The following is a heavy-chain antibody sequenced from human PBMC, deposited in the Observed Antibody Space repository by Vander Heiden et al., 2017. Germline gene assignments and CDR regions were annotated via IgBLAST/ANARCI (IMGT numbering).Heavy chain of an antibody. Sequence: QVQLVQSGAEVKKPGSSVKVSCKASGGTFSSYAISWVRQAPGQGLEWMGGIIPIFGTANYAQKVQGRVTITADEATSTAYMELSRLRSEETAVYYCTRDLGPGRYSNYWVYWGQGTMVTVSS. CDR3: TRDLGPGRYSNYWVY. CDR2: IIPIFGTA. J-gene: IGHJ4*02. CDR1: GGTFSSYA. D-gene: IGHD4-4*01. V-gene: IGHV1-69*01.